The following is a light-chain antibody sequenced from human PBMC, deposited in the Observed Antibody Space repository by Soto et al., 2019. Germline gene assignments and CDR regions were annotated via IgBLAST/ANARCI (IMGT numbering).Light chain of an antibody. CDR1: QSLEYSDGKTY. CDR2: KVS. V-gene: IGKV2-30*01. J-gene: IGKJ1*01. CDR3: MQGGHWPWT. Sequence: DVVMTQSPLSLPVTLGQPASISCTSSQSLEYSDGKTYLNWLLQRSGQSPRRLIYKVSNRDSGVPDRFSGSESGTDFTLKISRVEAEDVGIYYCMQGGHWPWTFGQGTKVDIK.